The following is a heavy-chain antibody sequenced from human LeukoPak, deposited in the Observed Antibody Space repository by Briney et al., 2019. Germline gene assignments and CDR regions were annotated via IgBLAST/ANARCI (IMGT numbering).Heavy chain of an antibody. CDR2: ISGSGGST. CDR3: AKGSTPFCSGGSCYFDY. CDR1: GFTFSSYA. Sequence: PGGSLRLSCAASGFTFSSYAMNWVRQAPGKGLEWVSAISGSGGSTYYADSVKGRFTISRDNSKNTLYLQMNSLRAEDTAVYYCAKGSTPFCSGGSCYFDYWAREPWSPSPQ. D-gene: IGHD2-15*01. J-gene: IGHJ4*02. V-gene: IGHV3-23*01.